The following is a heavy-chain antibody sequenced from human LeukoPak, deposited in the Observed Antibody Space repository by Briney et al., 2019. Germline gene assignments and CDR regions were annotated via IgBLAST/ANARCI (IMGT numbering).Heavy chain of an antibody. V-gene: IGHV3-48*03. J-gene: IGHJ6*02. D-gene: IGHD3-22*01. CDR2: ISGGGTTI. Sequence: GGSLRLSCAASGFIFSTSEMNWARQAPGKGLEWVSYISGGGTTIKYADSVRGRFTISRDNAKNSLYLQMDSLRGEDTAVYYCVKEAPTYYYDSSGFSDGMDVWGQGTTVTVSS. CDR3: VKEAPTYYYDSSGFSDGMDV. CDR1: GFIFSTSE.